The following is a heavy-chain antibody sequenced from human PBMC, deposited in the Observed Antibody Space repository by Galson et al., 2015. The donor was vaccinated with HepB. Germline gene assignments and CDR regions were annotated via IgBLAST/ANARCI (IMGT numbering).Heavy chain of an antibody. J-gene: IGHJ3*02. Sequence: SLRLSCAASGFTFSSYSMNWVRQAPGKGLEWVSYISSSSTIYYTDSVKGRFTISRDNAKNSLYLQMNSLRDEDTAVYYCVYSYGYDAFDIWGQGTMVTVSS. D-gene: IGHD5-18*01. CDR1: GFTFSSYS. CDR3: VYSYGYDAFDI. CDR2: ISSSSTI. V-gene: IGHV3-48*02.